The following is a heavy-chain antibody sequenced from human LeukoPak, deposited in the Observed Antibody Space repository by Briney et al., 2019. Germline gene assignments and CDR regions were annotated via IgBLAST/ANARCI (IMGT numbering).Heavy chain of an antibody. D-gene: IGHD5-12*01. V-gene: IGHV1-24*01. Sequence: ASVKVSCKVSGYTLTELSMHWVRRAPGKGLEWMGGFDPEDGETIYAQKFQGRVTMTRDTSTSTVYMELSSLRSEDTAVYYCARGGGGYSGYDPTKVYFDYWGQGTLVTVSS. J-gene: IGHJ4*02. CDR3: ARGGGGYSGYDPTKVYFDY. CDR2: FDPEDGET. CDR1: GYTLTELS.